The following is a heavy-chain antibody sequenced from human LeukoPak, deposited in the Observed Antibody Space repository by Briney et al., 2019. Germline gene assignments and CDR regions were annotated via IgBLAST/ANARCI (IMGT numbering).Heavy chain of an antibody. V-gene: IGHV3-64*01. CDR1: GFSFSNYA. CDR3: ARVGPETAFDY. Sequence: PGGSLRLSCAASGFSFSNYAMHWVRQAPGKGLEYVSRISTYGGSTYHANSVKGRFTISRDNAKNSLDLQMNSLRAEDMAVYYCARVGPETAFDYWGQGTLVTVSS. CDR2: ISTYGGST. J-gene: IGHJ4*02. D-gene: IGHD1-14*01.